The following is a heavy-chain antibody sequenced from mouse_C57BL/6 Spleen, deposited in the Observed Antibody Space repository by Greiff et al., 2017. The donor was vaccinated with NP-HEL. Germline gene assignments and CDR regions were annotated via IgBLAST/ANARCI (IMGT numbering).Heavy chain of an antibody. V-gene: IGHV1-42*01. Sequence: EVQLQQSGPELVKPGASVKISCKASGYSFTVYYMNWVKQSPEKSLEWIGEINPSTGGTTYNQKFKAKATLTVDKSSSTAYMQLKSLTSEDSAVYYCARSDSSGYGYWGQGTTLTVSS. CDR1: GYSFTVYY. J-gene: IGHJ2*01. CDR3: ARSDSSGYGY. CDR2: INPSTGGT. D-gene: IGHD3-2*02.